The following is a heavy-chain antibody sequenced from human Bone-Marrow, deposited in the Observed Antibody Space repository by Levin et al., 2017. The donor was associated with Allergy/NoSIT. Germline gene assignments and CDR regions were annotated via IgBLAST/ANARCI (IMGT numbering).Heavy chain of an antibody. Sequence: GGSLRLSCGGTGVTFSRFWMTWVRQAPGKGLEWVASINEDGSEAYYLDSVRGRFTISRDIAYNSMYLQMNGLRDEDTALYYCAILRGANYWGQGTLVTVSS. D-gene: IGHD2-8*01. CDR3: AILRGANY. CDR1: GVTFSRFW. J-gene: IGHJ4*02. CDR2: INEDGSEA. V-gene: IGHV3-7*03.